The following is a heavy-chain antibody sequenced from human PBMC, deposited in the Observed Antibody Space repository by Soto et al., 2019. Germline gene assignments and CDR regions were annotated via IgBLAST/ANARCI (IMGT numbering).Heavy chain of an antibody. CDR3: ARDCTNGVCYPSYHYGMDV. D-gene: IGHD2-8*01. V-gene: IGHV6-1*01. CDR1: GDSVSSNSAA. Sequence: SQTLSLTCAISGDSVSSNSAAWNWIRQSPSRGLEWLGRTYYKSKWYNDYAVSVKSRITINPDTSKNQFSLQLNSVTPEDTAVYYCARDCTNGVCYPSYHYGMDVWGQGTTVTVSS. CDR2: TYYKSKWYN. J-gene: IGHJ6*02.